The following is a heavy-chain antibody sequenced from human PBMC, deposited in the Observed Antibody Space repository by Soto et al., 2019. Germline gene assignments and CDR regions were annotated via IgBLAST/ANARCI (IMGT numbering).Heavy chain of an antibody. D-gene: IGHD5-18*01. Sequence: QLVESGGGLVQPGGCLTLSCAASGFSVTSNYMSWVRQAPGKGLEWVSIIYGDGSTDYADSVKGRFTISRHSSENTLFLAINSLRTEDTAVYYCASGDTAMPEYYYGMDVWGQGTTVTVSS. CDR2: IYGDGST. CDR3: ASGDTAMPEYYYGMDV. J-gene: IGHJ6*02. V-gene: IGHV3-53*04. CDR1: GFSVTSNY.